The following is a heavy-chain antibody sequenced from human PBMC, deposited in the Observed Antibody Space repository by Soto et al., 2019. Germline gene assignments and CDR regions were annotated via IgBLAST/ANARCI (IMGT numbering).Heavy chain of an antibody. CDR3: ARDATGYGSGRSYYYYMDV. J-gene: IGHJ6*03. CDR2: INWNGGST. Sequence: EVQLVESGGGVVRPGGSLRLSCAASGFTFDDYGMSWVRQAPGKGLEWVSGINWNGGSTGYADSVKGRFTISRDNAKNSLYLQMNSLRAEDTALYHCARDATGYGSGRSYYYYMDVWGKGTTVTVSS. D-gene: IGHD3-10*01. V-gene: IGHV3-20*01. CDR1: GFTFDDYG.